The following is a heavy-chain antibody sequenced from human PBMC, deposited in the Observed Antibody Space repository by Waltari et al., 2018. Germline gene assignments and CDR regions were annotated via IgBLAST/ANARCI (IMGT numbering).Heavy chain of an antibody. J-gene: IGHJ4*02. V-gene: IGHV4-4*02. Sequence: QLQESGPGLVTPSGTLSPRCADSGDSVTGANWWSWVRQSPQRGLEWIGQVLSTGKTNYSPSFASRVTMSLDASNNQFSLKVTSATAADTSVYYCARDRGRGLYLDVWGPGTLVTVSP. CDR2: VLSTGKT. CDR1: GDSVTGANW. D-gene: IGHD2-15*01. CDR3: ARDRGRGLYLDV.